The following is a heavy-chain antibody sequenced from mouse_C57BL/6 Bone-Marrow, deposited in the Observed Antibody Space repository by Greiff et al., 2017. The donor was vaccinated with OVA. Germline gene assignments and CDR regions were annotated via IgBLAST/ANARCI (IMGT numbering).Heavy chain of an antibody. CDR3: ARYGSSTYAMDY. CDR1: GYTFTDYY. J-gene: IGHJ4*01. CDR2: INPYNGGT. Sequence: EVQLQQSGPVLVKPGASVKMSCKASGYTFTDYYMNWVKQSHGKSLEWIGVINPYNGGTSYNQKFKGKATLTVDKSSSTAYMELNSLTSEDSAVYYCARYGSSTYAMDYWGQGTSVTVSS. D-gene: IGHD1-1*01. V-gene: IGHV1-19*01.